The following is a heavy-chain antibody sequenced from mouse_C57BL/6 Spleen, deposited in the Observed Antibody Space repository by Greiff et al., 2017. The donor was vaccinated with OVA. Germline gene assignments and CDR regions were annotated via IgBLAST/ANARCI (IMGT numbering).Heavy chain of an antibody. CDR3: AVSLYHEDWYFDV. V-gene: IGHV1-18*01. Sequence: VQLKQSGPELVKPGASVKIPCKASGYTFTDYNMDWVKQSHGKSLEWIGDINPNNGGTIYNQKFKGKATLTVDKSSSTAYMELRSLTSEDTAVYYCAVSLYHEDWYFDVWGTGTTVTVSS. CDR1: GYTFTDYN. D-gene: IGHD6-2*01. J-gene: IGHJ1*03. CDR2: INPNNGGT.